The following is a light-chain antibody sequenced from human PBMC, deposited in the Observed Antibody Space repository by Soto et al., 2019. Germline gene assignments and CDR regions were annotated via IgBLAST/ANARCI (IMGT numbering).Light chain of an antibody. CDR3: QQYGTSLLT. Sequence: EIVLTQSPGTLSVSPGEGATLSCRASQSVTSSYLAWYQQKPGQAPRLLIYGASSRATDIPDRFSGSGSGTDFTLTISRLEPEDFAVYYCQQYGTSLLTFGPGTKVDIK. J-gene: IGKJ3*01. CDR1: QSVTSSY. CDR2: GAS. V-gene: IGKV3-20*01.